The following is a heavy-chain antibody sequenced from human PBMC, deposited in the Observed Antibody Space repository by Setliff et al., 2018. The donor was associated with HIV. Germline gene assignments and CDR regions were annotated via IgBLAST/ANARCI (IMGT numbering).Heavy chain of an antibody. CDR2: IHYSRGS. Sequence: GSLRLSCAASGFTFSSYSMSWVRQAPGKGLEWIGNIHYSRGSSYNASLKSRVTMSVDTSKNEISLRLNSVVAADTAVYYCARRKDDYSGNSFDSWGHGTLVTVSS. D-gene: IGHD4-4*01. V-gene: IGHV4-59*04. CDR3: ARRKDDYSGNSFDS. CDR1: GFTFSSYS. J-gene: IGHJ4*01.